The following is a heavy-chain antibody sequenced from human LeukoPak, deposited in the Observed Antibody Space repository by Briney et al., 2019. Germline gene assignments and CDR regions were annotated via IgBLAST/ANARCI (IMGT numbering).Heavy chain of an antibody. CDR3: ARGPGIAVAGIDY. Sequence: KPSETLSLTCAVYGGSFSGYYWSWIRQPPGKGLEWIGEINHGGSTNYNPSLKSRVTISVDTSKNQFSLKLSSVTAADTAVYYCARGPGIAVAGIDYWGQGTLVTVSS. V-gene: IGHV4-34*01. CDR2: INHGGST. J-gene: IGHJ4*02. CDR1: GGSFSGYY. D-gene: IGHD6-19*01.